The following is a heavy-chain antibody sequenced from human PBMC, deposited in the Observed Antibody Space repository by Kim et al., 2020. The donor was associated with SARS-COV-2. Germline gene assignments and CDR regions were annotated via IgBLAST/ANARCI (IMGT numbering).Heavy chain of an antibody. V-gene: IGHV3-74*01. J-gene: IGHJ6*02. Sequence: GGSLRLSCAASDFTFSTYWMHWVRQAPGKGLVWVSHINTDGSNTKYADSVKGRFTISRDNAKNTLYLQLNSLRAEDTAVYYCARVETGYCDSTNCVTMDVWGQGTPVTVSS. D-gene: IGHD2-2*03. CDR1: DFTFSTYW. CDR2: INTDGSNT. CDR3: ARVETGYCDSTNCVTMDV.